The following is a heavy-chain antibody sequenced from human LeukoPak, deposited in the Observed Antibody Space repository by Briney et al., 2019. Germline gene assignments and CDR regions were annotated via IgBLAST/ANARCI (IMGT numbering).Heavy chain of an antibody. CDR1: GFTFSNYG. J-gene: IGHJ4*02. Sequence: GGSLRLSCAASGFTFSNYGLHWVRQAPGKGLEWVATIWYDGSNKYYADPVRGRFTISRDNSKNTLYLQMNSLRAEDTAVYYCARHKSGYLDYWGQGTLVTVSS. CDR2: IWYDGSNK. V-gene: IGHV3-33*08. CDR3: ARHKSGYLDY. D-gene: IGHD3-10*01.